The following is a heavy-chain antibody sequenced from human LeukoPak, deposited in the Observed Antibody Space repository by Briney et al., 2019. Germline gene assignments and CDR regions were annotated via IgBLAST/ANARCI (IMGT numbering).Heavy chain of an antibody. CDR2: ISSSSSYI. Sequence: GGSLRLSCAASGFTFSSYSMNWVRQAPGKGLEWVSSISSSSSYIYYADSVKGRFTISRDNAKNSLYLQMNSLRAEDTAVYYCARDLRGYSGYDYPGYYFDYCGQGTLVTVSS. CDR1: GFTFSSYS. J-gene: IGHJ4*02. D-gene: IGHD5-12*01. CDR3: ARDLRGYSGYDYPGYYFDY. V-gene: IGHV3-21*01.